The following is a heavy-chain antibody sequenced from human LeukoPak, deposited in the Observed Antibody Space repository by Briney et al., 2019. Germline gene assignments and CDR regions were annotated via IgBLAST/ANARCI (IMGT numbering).Heavy chain of an antibody. CDR2: ISSSGSTI. CDR1: GFTFSSYS. V-gene: IGHV3-48*04. D-gene: IGHD3-10*01. CDR3: ARDSRQYYYGSGIGWFDP. Sequence: PGGSLRLSCAASGFTFSSYSMNWVRQAPGKGLEWVSYISSSGSTIYYADSVKGRFTISRDNAKNSLYLQMNSLRAEDTAVYYCARDSRQYYYGSGIGWFDPWGQGTLVTVSS. J-gene: IGHJ5*02.